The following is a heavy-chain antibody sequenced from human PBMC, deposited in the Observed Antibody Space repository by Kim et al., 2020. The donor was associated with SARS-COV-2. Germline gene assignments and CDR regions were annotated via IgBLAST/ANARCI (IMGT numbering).Heavy chain of an antibody. CDR3: ARDSGYDPNYYYGMDV. J-gene: IGHJ6*02. V-gene: IGHV1-18*01. CDR1: GYTFTSYG. Sequence: ASVKVSCKASGYTFTSYGISWVRQAPGQGLEWMGWISAYNGNTNYAQKLQGRVTMTTDTSTSTAYMELRSLRSDDTAVYYCARDSGYDPNYYYGMDVWGQGTTVTVSS. CDR2: ISAYNGNT. D-gene: IGHD5-12*01.